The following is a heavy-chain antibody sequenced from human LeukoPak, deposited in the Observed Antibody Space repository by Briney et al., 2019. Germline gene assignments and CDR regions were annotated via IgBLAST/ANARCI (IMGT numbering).Heavy chain of an antibody. J-gene: IGHJ4*02. CDR2: INSDGSST. CDR1: GFTFSSYW. Sequence: GGSLRLSCAASGFTFSSYWMHWVRQAPGKGLVWVSRINSDGSSTSYADSVKGRFTISRDNAKTSLYLQMNSLRAEDTAVYYCARDLSGVAGYTYGRGIDYWGQGTLVTVSS. D-gene: IGHD5-18*01. V-gene: IGHV3-74*01. CDR3: ARDLSGVAGYTYGRGIDY.